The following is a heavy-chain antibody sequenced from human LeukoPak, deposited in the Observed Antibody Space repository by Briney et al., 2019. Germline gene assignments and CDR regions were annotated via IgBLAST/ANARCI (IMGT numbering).Heavy chain of an antibody. CDR1: GGSISSGDYY. Sequence: TLSLTCTVSGGSISSGDYYWSWIRQPPGKGLGWIGYIYYSGSTYYNPSLKSRVTISVDTSKNQFSLKLSSVTAADTAVYYCARRLFHWYFDLWGRGTLVTVSS. V-gene: IGHV4-30-4*08. J-gene: IGHJ2*01. CDR3: ARRLFHWYFDL. CDR2: IYYSGST.